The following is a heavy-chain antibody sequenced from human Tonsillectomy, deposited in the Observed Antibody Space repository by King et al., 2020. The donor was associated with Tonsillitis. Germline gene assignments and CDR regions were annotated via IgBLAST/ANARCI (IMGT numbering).Heavy chain of an antibody. J-gene: IGHJ4*02. Sequence: VQLVESGGGLVQPGGSLRLSCAASGFTFSSYWMSWVRQAPGKGLEWVANIKQDGSEKYYVDSVKGRFTISRDNAKNALYLQMNSLRAEDTAVYYCAGAPVLRYFDWQYYFDYWGQGTLVTVSS. V-gene: IGHV3-7*03. CDR2: IKQDGSEK. CDR3: AGAPVLRYFDWQYYFDY. D-gene: IGHD3-9*01. CDR1: GFTFSSYW.